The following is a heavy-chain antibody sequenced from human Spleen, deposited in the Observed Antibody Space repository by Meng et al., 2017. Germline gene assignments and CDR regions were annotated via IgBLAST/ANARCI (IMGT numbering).Heavy chain of an antibody. J-gene: IGHJ6*02. D-gene: IGHD2-15*01. Sequence: GESLKISCAASGFTFSRYWMTWVRQAPGMGLERVANIKEDGSEKYYVDSVKGRFTISRDNAKNSLYLQMNSLRAEDTAVYYCARDKDRDYCSGGSCYSGDYYYGMDVWGQGTTVTVSS. V-gene: IGHV3-7*01. CDR2: IKEDGSEK. CDR1: GFTFSRYW. CDR3: ARDKDRDYCSGGSCYSGDYYYGMDV.